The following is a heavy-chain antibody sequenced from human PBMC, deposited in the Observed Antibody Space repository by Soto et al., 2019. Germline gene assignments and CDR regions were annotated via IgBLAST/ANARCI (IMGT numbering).Heavy chain of an antibody. J-gene: IGHJ4*02. Sequence: SVKVSCKASGGTFSSYAISWVRQAPGQGLEWMGGIIPIFGTANYAQKFQGRVTITADESTSTAYMELSGLRSEDTAVYYCARGLLRGYSYGTLDYWGQGTLVTVSS. CDR2: IIPIFGTA. CDR3: ARGLLRGYSYGTLDY. D-gene: IGHD5-18*01. CDR1: GGTFSSYA. V-gene: IGHV1-69*13.